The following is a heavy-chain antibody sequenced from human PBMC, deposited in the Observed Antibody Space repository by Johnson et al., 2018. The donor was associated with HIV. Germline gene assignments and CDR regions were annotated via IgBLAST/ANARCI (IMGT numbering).Heavy chain of an antibody. D-gene: IGHD3-16*01. J-gene: IGHJ3*02. Sequence: QVQLVESGGGVVQPGGSLRLSCAASGFTFSNYGMHWVRQAPGKGLEWVAFIRYDGSNKYYGDSVKGRFTISRDNSKNTLYVQMNSLRVEDTAVYYCAKMSRGRQDAFDIWGKGAMVSVSA. CDR1: GFTFSNYG. CDR2: IRYDGSNK. V-gene: IGHV3-30*02. CDR3: AKMSRGRQDAFDI.